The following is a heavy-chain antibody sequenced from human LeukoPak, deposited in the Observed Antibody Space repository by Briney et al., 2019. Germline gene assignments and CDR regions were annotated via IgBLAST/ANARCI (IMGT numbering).Heavy chain of an antibody. CDR3: ARQDYGDYVGAFDI. V-gene: IGHV4-39*01. CDR1: GGSFSGYY. Sequence: SETLSLTCAVYGGSFSGYYWGWIRQPPGKGLEWIGSIYYSGSTYYNPSLKSRVTISVDTSKNQFSLKLSSVTAADTAVYYCARQDYGDYVGAFDIWGQGTMVTVSS. D-gene: IGHD4-17*01. J-gene: IGHJ3*02. CDR2: IYYSGST.